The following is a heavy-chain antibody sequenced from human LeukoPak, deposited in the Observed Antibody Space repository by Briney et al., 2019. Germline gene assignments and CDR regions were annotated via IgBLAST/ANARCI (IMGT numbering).Heavy chain of an antibody. CDR1: GFTFSNYG. D-gene: IGHD5-18*01. CDR3: ARDVDTRGHYARFDP. CDR2: ISYDGSKK. Sequence: PEGSLRLSCAASGFTFSNYGIHWVRQGPGKGLEWVAVISYDGSKKYYADSVKGRFTISRDSSKNTVDLQMSSLRAEDTALYYCARDVDTRGHYARFDPWGQGTLVTVSS. V-gene: IGHV3-33*05. J-gene: IGHJ5*02.